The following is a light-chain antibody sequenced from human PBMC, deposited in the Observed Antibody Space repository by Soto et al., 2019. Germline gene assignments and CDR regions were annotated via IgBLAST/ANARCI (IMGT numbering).Light chain of an antibody. CDR3: QQYNSYST. Sequence: DIQMTQSPSTLSASVGDRVTITCRASQSISSWLAWYQQKPGKAPKLLIYKASSLESGVPSRFSGSGSGTEFTFTISSLQPDDFATYYCQQYNSYSTFGQGTRWIS. CDR1: QSISSW. V-gene: IGKV1-5*03. CDR2: KAS. J-gene: IGKJ1*01.